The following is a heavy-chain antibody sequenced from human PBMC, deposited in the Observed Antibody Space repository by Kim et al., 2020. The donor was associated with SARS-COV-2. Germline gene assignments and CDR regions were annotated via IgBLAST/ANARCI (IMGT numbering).Heavy chain of an antibody. Sequence: GGSLRLSCAASGFTFSSYGMHWVRQAPGKGLEWVAVIWYDGSNKYYADSVKGRFTISRDNSKNTLYLQMNSLRAEDTAVYYCAKVVRFLEWLLSLLYYYYGMDVWGQGTTVTVSS. CDR2: IWYDGSNK. V-gene: IGHV3-33*06. CDR1: GFTFSSYG. CDR3: AKVVRFLEWLLSLLYYYYGMDV. J-gene: IGHJ6*02. D-gene: IGHD3-3*01.